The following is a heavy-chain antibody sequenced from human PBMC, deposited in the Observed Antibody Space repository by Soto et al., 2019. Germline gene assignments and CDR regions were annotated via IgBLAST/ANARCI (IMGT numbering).Heavy chain of an antibody. CDR1: GYTFTSYG. Sequence: ASVKVSCKASGYTFTSYGISWVRQAPGQGLEWMGWISAYNGNTNYAQKLQGRVTMTTDTSTSTAYMELRSLRSDDTAVYYCARDRGGRPHYDFWSGYPHFDYSRPGTLVTVS. D-gene: IGHD3-3*01. CDR2: ISAYNGNT. V-gene: IGHV1-18*01. J-gene: IGHJ4*02. CDR3: ARDRGGRPHYDFWSGYPHFDY.